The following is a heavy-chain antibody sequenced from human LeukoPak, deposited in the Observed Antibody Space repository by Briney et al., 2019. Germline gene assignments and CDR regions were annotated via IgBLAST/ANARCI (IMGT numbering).Heavy chain of an antibody. D-gene: IGHD1-26*01. J-gene: IGHJ4*02. V-gene: IGHV3-66*01. CDR3: ARSQGGSYGWFDY. CDR1: GFTVSSNY. Sequence: PGRSLRLSCAASGFTVSSNYMSWVRQAPGKGLEWVSVIYSGGSTYYADSVKGRFTISRDNSKNTLYLQMNSLRAEDTAVYYCARSQGGSYGWFDYWGQGTLVTVSS. CDR2: IYSGGST.